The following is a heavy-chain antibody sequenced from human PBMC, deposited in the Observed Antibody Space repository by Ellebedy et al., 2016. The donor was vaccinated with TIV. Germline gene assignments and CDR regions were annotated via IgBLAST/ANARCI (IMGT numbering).Heavy chain of an antibody. CDR3: AKGSSSGFTYDRVGFEY. D-gene: IGHD3-22*01. CDR1: GFTFSSFA. CDR2: ISSDGSNT. J-gene: IGHJ4*02. Sequence: GGSLRLSCAASGFTFSSFAMHWVRQAPGKGLEWLSGISSDGSNTYHADSVKGRFTITRDNSKNTLYLQMNRLRTEDTAVYFCAKGSSSGFTYDRVGFEYWGQGALVTVSS. V-gene: IGHV3-23*01.